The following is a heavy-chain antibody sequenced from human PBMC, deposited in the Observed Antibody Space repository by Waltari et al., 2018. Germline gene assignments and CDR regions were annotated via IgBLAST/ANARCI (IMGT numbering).Heavy chain of an antibody. J-gene: IGHJ4*02. CDR2: INHSGSN. CDR1: GGSFSGYY. D-gene: IGHD3-10*01. CDR3: ARSRGTYYYYY. V-gene: IGHV4-34*01. Sequence: QVQLQQWGAGLLKPSETLSLTCAAYGGSFSGYYWSWIRQPPGKGLEWNGEINHSGSNNYNPSLKSRITISVDTSKNQFSLKLSSVTAADTAVYYWARSRGTYYYYYWGQGTLVTVSS.